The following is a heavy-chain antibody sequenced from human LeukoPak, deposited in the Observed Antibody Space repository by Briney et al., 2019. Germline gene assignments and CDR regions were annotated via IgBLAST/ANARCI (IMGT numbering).Heavy chain of an antibody. J-gene: IGHJ5*01. CDR3: AKDSATITGSYSYNWFDF. Sequence: GGSLRLPCTASGFTFKDYAMHWVRQGPGKGLQWVSLISGDGGSTFYADSVRGRFTISRDDSKNSLYLQMSGLRTEDTAIYYCAKDSATITGSYSYNWFDFWGQGNLVTVSS. D-gene: IGHD5-12*01. CDR2: ISGDGGST. CDR1: GFTFKDYA. V-gene: IGHV3-43*02.